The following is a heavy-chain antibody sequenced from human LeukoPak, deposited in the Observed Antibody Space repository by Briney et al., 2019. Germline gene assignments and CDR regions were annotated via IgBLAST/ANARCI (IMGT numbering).Heavy chain of an antibody. CDR2: ISYSGST. Sequence: SETLSLTCTVSGGSISSYYWSWIRQPPGKGLEWIGYISYSGSTNYNPSLESRVTISVDTSKNQFSLKLTSMTAADTAVYYCARHGRTNGDSKKAFDYWGQGALVTVSS. D-gene: IGHD4-17*01. V-gene: IGHV4-59*08. J-gene: IGHJ4*02. CDR1: GGSISSYY. CDR3: ARHGRTNGDSKKAFDY.